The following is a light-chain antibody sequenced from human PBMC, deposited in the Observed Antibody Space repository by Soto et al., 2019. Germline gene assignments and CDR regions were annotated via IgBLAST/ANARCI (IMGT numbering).Light chain of an antibody. CDR2: LNSDGSH. V-gene: IGLV4-69*01. Sequence: QSVLTQSPSASASLGASVKLTCTLSSGHSSYAIAWHQQHPEKGPRYLMKLNSDGSHTKGDGIPDRFSGSSSGPERYLTISSLQSEDEAEYYCQTWATGTVVFGGGTKLTVL. CDR3: QTWATGTVV. CDR1: SGHSSYA. J-gene: IGLJ2*01.